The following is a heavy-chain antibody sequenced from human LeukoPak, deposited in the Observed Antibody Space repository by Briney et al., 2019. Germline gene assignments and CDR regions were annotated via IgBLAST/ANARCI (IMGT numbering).Heavy chain of an antibody. J-gene: IGHJ1*01. Sequence: GGSLRLSCAASGFTFSSYGMHWVRQAPGKGLEWVAVILSDGSKEFYTDSVKGRFTISRDNSKNTLYLQMNSLRAEDTAVYYCATYSSLNAREFQYWGQGTLVTVSS. CDR1: GFTFSSYG. V-gene: IGHV3-33*01. CDR3: ATYSSLNAREFQY. CDR2: ILSDGSKE. D-gene: IGHD3-22*01.